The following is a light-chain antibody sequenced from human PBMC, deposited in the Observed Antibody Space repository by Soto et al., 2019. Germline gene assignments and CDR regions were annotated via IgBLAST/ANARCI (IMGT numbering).Light chain of an antibody. V-gene: IGLV2-11*01. CDR2: DVT. J-gene: IGLJ2*01. CDR1: SSDIGNYNY. Sequence: QSVLTQPRSVSGSPGQSVTISCTGTSSDIGNYNYVSWYQQHPDMAPKLMIYDVTKRPSGVPDRFFGSKSANTASLTISGLQAEDEADYYCCSYAGTNTLIFGGGTKVTVL. CDR3: CSYAGTNTLI.